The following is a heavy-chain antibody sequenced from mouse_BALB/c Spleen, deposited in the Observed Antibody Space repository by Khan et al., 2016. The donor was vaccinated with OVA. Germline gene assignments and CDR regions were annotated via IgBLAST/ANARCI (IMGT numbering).Heavy chain of an antibody. CDR2: IGSGDST. Sequence: EVELVESGGGLVKPGGSLKLSCAVSGFTFSNYAMSWVRQSPEKRLEWVASIGSGDSTYYLDTVKGRFTISRDNARNILYLQMSSLRSEDTAMYYCASDYWITYWGQGTLVTVSA. V-gene: IGHV5-6-5*01. CDR3: ASDYWITY. D-gene: IGHD2-13*01. CDR1: GFTFSNYA. J-gene: IGHJ3*01.